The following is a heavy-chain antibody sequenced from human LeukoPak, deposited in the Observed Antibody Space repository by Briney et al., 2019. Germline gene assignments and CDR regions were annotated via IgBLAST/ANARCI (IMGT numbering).Heavy chain of an antibody. V-gene: IGHV4-59*12. CDR1: GGSISSYF. J-gene: IGHJ5*02. Sequence: SETLSLTCTVSGGSISSYFWSWIRQPPGKGLEWIGYVYYTGSTNYNPSLKSRVTISVDTSKNQFSLKLSSVTAADTAVYYCARDGSGSVNWFDPWGQGTLVTVSS. D-gene: IGHD3-10*01. CDR2: VYYTGST. CDR3: ARDGSGSVNWFDP.